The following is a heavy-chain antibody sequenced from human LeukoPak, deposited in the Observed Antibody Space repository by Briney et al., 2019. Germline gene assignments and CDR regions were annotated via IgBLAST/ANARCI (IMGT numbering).Heavy chain of an antibody. Sequence: GGSLRLSCAAAGFSVSSNYMSWVRQAPGKGLEWVSVFYSGGRTYYADSVKGRFTISRDNSKNTLYLQMNSLRAEDTAVYYCARDHTAMVQHNINWFDPWGQGTLVTVSS. V-gene: IGHV3-66*01. CDR3: ARDHTAMVQHNINWFDP. J-gene: IGHJ5*02. CDR2: FYSGGRT. D-gene: IGHD5-18*01. CDR1: GFSVSSNY.